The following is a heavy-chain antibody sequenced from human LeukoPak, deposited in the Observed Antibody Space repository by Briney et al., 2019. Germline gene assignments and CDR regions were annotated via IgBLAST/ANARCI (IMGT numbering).Heavy chain of an antibody. CDR3: ACREFYSPWPGP. D-gene: IGHD5-18*01. Sequence: PGESLKISCKGSGYSFTSYWIGWVRQPPGKGLEWMGVIYPGDSRTRYNPSFEGHVTISADKSITTAYLQWSSLKASDTAMYYCACREFYSPWPGPWGQGTLVTVSS. J-gene: IGHJ5*02. CDR1: GYSFTSYW. CDR2: IYPGDSRT. V-gene: IGHV5-51*01.